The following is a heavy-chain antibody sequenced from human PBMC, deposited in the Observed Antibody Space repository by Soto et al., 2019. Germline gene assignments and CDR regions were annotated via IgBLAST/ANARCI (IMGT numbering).Heavy chain of an antibody. J-gene: IGHJ6*02. CDR1: GFTSSDYY. CDR3: ARDRSGSWYGRGYHYYGMDV. CDR2: ISSSGNTI. V-gene: IGHV3-11*01. Sequence: QVQLVESGGGLVKPGGSLRLSCAASGFTSSDYYMSWIRQAPGKGLEYISYISSSGNTIYNADSVRGRFTISRDNAKNSLYLQMNSLRVEDPAMYYCARDRSGSWYGRGYHYYGMDVWGQGTTVTVSS. D-gene: IGHD2-15*01.